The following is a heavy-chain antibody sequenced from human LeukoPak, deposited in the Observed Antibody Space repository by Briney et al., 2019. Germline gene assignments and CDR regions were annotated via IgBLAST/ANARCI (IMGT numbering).Heavy chain of an antibody. J-gene: IGHJ4*02. D-gene: IGHD3-22*01. CDR1: DGSISSSNW. CDR2: IYHSGST. Sequence: SGTLSLTCAVSDGSISSSNWWSWIRQPPGKGLEWIGEIYHSGSTNYNPSLKSRVTISVDKSKNQFSLKLSSVTAADTAVYYCARRRGGYYDSSGYSYFDYWGQGTLVTVSS. CDR3: ARRRGGYYDSSGYSYFDY. V-gene: IGHV4-4*02.